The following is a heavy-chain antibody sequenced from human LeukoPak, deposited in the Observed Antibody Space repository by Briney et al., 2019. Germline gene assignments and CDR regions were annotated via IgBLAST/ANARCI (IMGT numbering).Heavy chain of an antibody. CDR3: ARVPTTVTYTDY. V-gene: IGHV3-11*01. CDR2: ISPTGGTK. Sequence: PGGSLRLSCAASGFTFSDYYMSWIRQAPGKGLEWVSYISPTGGTKYYADSVKGRFTISRDNAKNSLFLQTNSLRVEDTAVYYCARVPTTVTYTDYWAREPWSPSPQ. D-gene: IGHD4-17*01. CDR1: GFTFSDYY. J-gene: IGHJ4*02.